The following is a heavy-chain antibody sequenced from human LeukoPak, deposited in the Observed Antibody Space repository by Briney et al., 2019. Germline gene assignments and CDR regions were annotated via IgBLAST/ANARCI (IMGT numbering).Heavy chain of an antibody. J-gene: IGHJ4*02. Sequence: GGSLRLSCAASGFNFNNYDMHWVRQAPGKGLEWVAVISVDGEKSYYADSVKGRFTISRDNAKNSLYLQMDSLRDEDTAVYYCARDRDYAFDYWGQGTLVTVSS. D-gene: IGHD4-17*01. CDR3: ARDRDYAFDY. CDR1: GFNFNNYD. V-gene: IGHV3-30*03. CDR2: ISVDGEKS.